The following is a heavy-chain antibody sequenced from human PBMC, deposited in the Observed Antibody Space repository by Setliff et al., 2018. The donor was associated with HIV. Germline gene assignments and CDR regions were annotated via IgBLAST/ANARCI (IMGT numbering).Heavy chain of an antibody. J-gene: IGHJ4*02. V-gene: IGHV4-34*01. CDR3: ARKGWDAYEAFDY. CDR2: INHSGSS. Sequence: SETLSLTCAVYGRSFNDNSWNWIRQPPGKGLEWIGEINHSGSSYYNPSLKSRVTITIDTSKRQFSLKLTSVTAADTAIYYCARKGWDAYEAFDYWGQGTLVTVSS. CDR1: GRSFNDNS. D-gene: IGHD1-26*01.